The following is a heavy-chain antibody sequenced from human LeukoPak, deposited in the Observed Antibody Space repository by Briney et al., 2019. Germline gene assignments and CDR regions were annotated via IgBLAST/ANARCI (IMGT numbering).Heavy chain of an antibody. CDR3: ARVALSWGVPAYYMDV. CDR2: ISASGDYK. D-gene: IGHD3-16*01. J-gene: IGHJ6*03. Sequence: PGGSLRLSCAASGFTFSTYSMIWVRQAPGNGLEWVSSISASGDYKYNADSMKGRFTISRDNAKNSLYLQLNSLRAEDTAVYYCARVALSWGVPAYYMDVWGKGTTVTVSS. CDR1: GFTFSTYS. V-gene: IGHV3-21*01.